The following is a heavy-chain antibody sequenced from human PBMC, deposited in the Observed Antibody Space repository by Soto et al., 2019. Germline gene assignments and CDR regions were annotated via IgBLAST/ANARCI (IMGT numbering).Heavy chain of an antibody. Sequence: ASGTLSLTCAVHGGSFSGYYWTWIRQPPGEGLEWIGEINHSGSTNCNPSLKSRVTISVDTSKNQFSLKLSSVTAADTAVYYCARGLRYFDWLLIRGRAFDIWGQGTMVTVSS. V-gene: IGHV4-34*01. D-gene: IGHD3-9*01. CDR2: INHSGST. CDR3: ARGLRYFDWLLIRGRAFDI. CDR1: GGSFSGYY. J-gene: IGHJ3*02.